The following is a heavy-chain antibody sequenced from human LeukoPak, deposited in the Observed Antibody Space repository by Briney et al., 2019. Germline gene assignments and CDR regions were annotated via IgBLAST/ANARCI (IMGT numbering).Heavy chain of an antibody. V-gene: IGHV3-7*01. CDR3: AREGRRVAAAGTNLWFDP. D-gene: IGHD6-13*01. CDR2: IKQDGSEK. Sequence: GGSLRLSCAASGFTFSSYWMSWVRQAPGKGLEWVANIKQDGSEKYYVDSVKGRFTISRDNAKNSLYLQMNGLRAEDTAVYYCAREGRRVAAAGTNLWFDPWGQGTLVTVSS. CDR1: GFTFSSYW. J-gene: IGHJ5*02.